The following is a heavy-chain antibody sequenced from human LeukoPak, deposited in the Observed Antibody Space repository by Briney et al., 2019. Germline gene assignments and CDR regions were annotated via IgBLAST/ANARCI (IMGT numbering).Heavy chain of an antibody. V-gene: IGHV4-59*08. CDR2: IHYSGSS. J-gene: IGHJ4*02. CDR1: GASVRNEY. Sequence: SETLSLTCTVSGASVRNEYWSWIRQPPGKELEWIGYIHYSGSSNYHPSLGSRVTISLDTSKNQFSLKLKSVTAADTGMYHCARYDRGLSFFDNWGQGTLVTVSS. CDR3: ARYDRGLSFFDN. D-gene: IGHD1-14*01.